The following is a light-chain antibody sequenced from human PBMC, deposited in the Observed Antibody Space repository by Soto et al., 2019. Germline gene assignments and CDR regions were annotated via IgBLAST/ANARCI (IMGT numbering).Light chain of an antibody. V-gene: IGLV2-23*01. Sequence: QSALTQPASVSGSPGQSITISCTGASSNIGRYNLVSWYQEYPGKAPKLMIYEDTKRPSGVSNRFSGSKSANTASLTISGLQAEDEADYYCCSYAGSSAWVFGGGTKLTVL. CDR3: CSYAGSSAWV. J-gene: IGLJ3*02. CDR2: EDT. CDR1: SSNIGRYNL.